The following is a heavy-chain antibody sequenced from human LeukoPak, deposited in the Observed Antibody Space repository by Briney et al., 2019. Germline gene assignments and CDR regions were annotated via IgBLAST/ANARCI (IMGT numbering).Heavy chain of an antibody. CDR3: ARSKDGDFDY. Sequence: SETLSLTCTVSGGSISSYYWSWVRQPPGKGLEWIGYIYYGGSTNYNPSLKSRVTISVDTSKNQFSLKLSSVTAADTAVYYCARSKDGDFDYWGQGTLVTVSS. CDR2: IYYGGST. D-gene: IGHD4-17*01. V-gene: IGHV4-59*01. CDR1: GGSISSYY. J-gene: IGHJ4*02.